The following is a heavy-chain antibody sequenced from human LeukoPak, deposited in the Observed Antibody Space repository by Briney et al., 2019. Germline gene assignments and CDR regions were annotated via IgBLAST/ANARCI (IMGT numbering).Heavy chain of an antibody. CDR3: ARAGYYYGSGSRDNWFDP. CDR1: GGSITSYY. D-gene: IGHD3-10*01. J-gene: IGHJ5*02. Sequence: PSETLSLTCTVSGGSITSYYWSWIRQTPGKGLEWIGYVYYSGSTNYNPSLKSRVTISVDRSKNQFSLKLSSVTAADTAVYYCARAGYYYGSGSRDNWFDPWGQGTLVTVSS. V-gene: IGHV4-59*12. CDR2: VYYSGST.